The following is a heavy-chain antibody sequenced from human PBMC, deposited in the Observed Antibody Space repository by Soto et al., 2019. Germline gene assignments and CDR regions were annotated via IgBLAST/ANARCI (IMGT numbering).Heavy chain of an antibody. J-gene: IGHJ6*03. Sequence: SETLSLTCTVSGGSISSSSYYWGWIRQPPGKGLEWIGSIYYSGSTYYNPSLKSRVTISVDTSKNQFSLKLSSVTAADTAVYYCARVNFGVVIRDYYYYYYMDVWGKGTTVTVSS. CDR1: GGSISSSSYY. V-gene: IGHV4-39*01. CDR3: ARVNFGVVIRDYYYYYYMDV. CDR2: IYYSGST. D-gene: IGHD3-3*01.